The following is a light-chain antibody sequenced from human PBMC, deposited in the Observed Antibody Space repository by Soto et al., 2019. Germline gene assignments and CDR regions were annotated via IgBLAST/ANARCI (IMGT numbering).Light chain of an antibody. CDR2: DVS. CDR3: CSYAGRDTLYV. V-gene: IGLV2-11*01. Sequence: QSALTQPRSVSGSPGQSVTISCTGTSTDVGGYNYVSWYQQHPGKVPKLMLYDVSKRPSGVPDRFSGYKSGNTASLTISGLHAEDEADYYCCSYAGRDTLYVFGSGTKVTVL. J-gene: IGLJ1*01. CDR1: STDVGGYNY.